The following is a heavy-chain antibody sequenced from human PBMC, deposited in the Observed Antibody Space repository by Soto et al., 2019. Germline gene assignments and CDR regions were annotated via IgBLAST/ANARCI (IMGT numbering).Heavy chain of an antibody. CDR3: AREVNYFDY. Sequence: PGGSLRLSCGASGFTFSSYWMSWVRQAPGKGLEWVANIKQDGSEKYYVDSVKGRFTISRDNAKNSLYLQMNSLRAEDTAVYYCAREVNYFDYWGQGTLVTVPQ. D-gene: IGHD3-22*01. J-gene: IGHJ4*02. CDR1: GFTFSSYW. CDR2: IKQDGSEK. V-gene: IGHV3-7*01.